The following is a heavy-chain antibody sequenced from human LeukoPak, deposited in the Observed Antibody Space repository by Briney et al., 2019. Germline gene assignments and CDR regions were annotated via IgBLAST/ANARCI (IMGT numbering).Heavy chain of an antibody. V-gene: IGHV3-64*01. CDR1: GFTFSSYG. CDR3: ARAYSGSYYDAFDI. CDR2: ISSNGGST. Sequence: PGGSLRLSCAASGFTFSSYGMHWVRQAPGKGLEYVSAISSNGGSTSYANSVKGRFTISRDNSKNTLYLQMGSLRAEDMAVYYCARAYSGSYYDAFDIWGQGTMVTVSS. J-gene: IGHJ3*02. D-gene: IGHD1-26*01.